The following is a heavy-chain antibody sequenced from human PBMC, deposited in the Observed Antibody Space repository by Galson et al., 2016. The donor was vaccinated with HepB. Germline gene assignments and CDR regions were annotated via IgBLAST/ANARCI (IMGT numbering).Heavy chain of an antibody. CDR1: GYTFTRYY. Sequence: SVKVSCKASGYTFTRYYIRWVRQAPGQGLEWMGWISANSGNTIYAQKFQDRVTMTRDTSASTVYMDLRSLRSDDTAVYYCARDVQFRFDYWGQGTLVTVSS. J-gene: IGHJ4*02. D-gene: IGHD4-11*01. CDR2: ISANSGNT. V-gene: IGHV1-18*04. CDR3: ARDVQFRFDY.